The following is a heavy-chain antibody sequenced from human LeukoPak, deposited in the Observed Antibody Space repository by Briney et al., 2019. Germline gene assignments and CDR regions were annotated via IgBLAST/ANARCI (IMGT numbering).Heavy chain of an antibody. CDR1: GFTFSSYG. J-gene: IGHJ3*02. D-gene: IGHD4-17*01. V-gene: IGHV3-30*18. CDR2: ISYDGSNK. CDR3: AKTHYGDYLYDAFDI. Sequence: QPGGSLRLSCAASGFTFSSYGMHWVRQAPGKGLEWVAVISYDGSNKYYADSVKGRFTISRDNSKNTLYLQMNSLRAEDTAVYYCAKTHYGDYLYDAFDIWGQGTMVTVSS.